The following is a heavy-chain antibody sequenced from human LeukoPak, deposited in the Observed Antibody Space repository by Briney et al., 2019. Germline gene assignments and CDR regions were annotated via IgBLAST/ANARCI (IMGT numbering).Heavy chain of an antibody. J-gene: IGHJ5*02. CDR2: IIPIFGTA. CDR1: GGTFRSYA. V-gene: IGHV1-69*06. CDR3: ARDLLTGYYKPPAGGWFDP. Sequence: SVKVSCKASGGTFRSYAISWVRQAPGQGLEWMGGIIPIFGTANYAQKFQSRVTITAGKSTSTAYMELSSLRSEDTAVYYCARDLLTGYYKPPAGGWFDPWGQGTLVTVSS. D-gene: IGHD3-9*01.